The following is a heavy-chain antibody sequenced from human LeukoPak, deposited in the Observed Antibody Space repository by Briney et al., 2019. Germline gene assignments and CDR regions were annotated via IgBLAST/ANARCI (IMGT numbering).Heavy chain of an antibody. CDR1: GFTFSNYG. Sequence: PGGSLRLSCAASGFTFSNYGMHWVRQAPGKGLEWVAYIWYDGSNTYYGDSVKGRFTISRDNAKNSLYLQMNSLRAEDTAVYYCARDVGGYSYGMFDYWGQGTLVTVSS. CDR3: ARDVGGYSYGMFDY. D-gene: IGHD5-18*01. V-gene: IGHV3-33*01. CDR2: IWYDGSNT. J-gene: IGHJ4*02.